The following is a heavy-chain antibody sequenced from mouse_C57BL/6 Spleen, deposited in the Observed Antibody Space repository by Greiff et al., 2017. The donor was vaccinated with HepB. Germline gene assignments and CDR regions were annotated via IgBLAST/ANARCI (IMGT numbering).Heavy chain of an antibody. D-gene: IGHD3-2*02. Sequence: QVPLQQPGAELVTPGASVKMSCTASGYTFTSSWITWVQPRPGQGLEWIGDIYPGSGSTNYNEKFKSKATLTVDTSSSTAYMQLSSLTSEDSAVDYCARGDSSGYVIAYWGQGTLVTVSA. CDR1: GYTFTSSW. CDR3: ARGDSSGYVIAY. V-gene: IGHV1-55*01. J-gene: IGHJ3*01. CDR2: IYPGSGST.